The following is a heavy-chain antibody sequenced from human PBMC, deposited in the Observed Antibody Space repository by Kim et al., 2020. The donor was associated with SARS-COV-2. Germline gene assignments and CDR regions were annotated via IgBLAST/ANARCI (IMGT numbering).Heavy chain of an antibody. CDR1: GFTFSNDW. D-gene: IGHD4-17*01. CDR2: INSAGSLT. J-gene: IGHJ4*02. CDR3: TGTYAGAY. V-gene: IGHV3-74*01. Sequence: GGSLRLSCAASGFTFSNDWMNWVRQAPGKGLVWVSRINSAGSLTNYADSVKGRFTISRDNAKNTLHLQMNSLRAEDTAVYYCTGTYAGAYWAQGTLVTVS.